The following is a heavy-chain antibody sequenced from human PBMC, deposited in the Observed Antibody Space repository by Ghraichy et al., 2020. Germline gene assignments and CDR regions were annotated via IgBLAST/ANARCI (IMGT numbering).Heavy chain of an antibody. CDR2: IHHSGST. Sequence: SETLSHTCTVSGGSVSSSNYYWGWIRQPPGKGLEWIANIHHSGSTYYNPSLKSRVTISIDTSKNQFSLNVTSVTAADTAVYYCARVIGTVEVAGTGKYYFAYWGQGTLGTVSS. D-gene: IGHD6-19*01. CDR1: GGSVSSSNYY. V-gene: IGHV4-39*01. CDR3: ARVIGTVEVAGTGKYYFAY. J-gene: IGHJ4*02.